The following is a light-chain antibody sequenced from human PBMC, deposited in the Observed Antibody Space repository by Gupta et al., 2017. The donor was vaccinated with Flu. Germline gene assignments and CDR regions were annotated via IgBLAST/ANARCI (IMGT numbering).Light chain of an antibody. V-gene: IGKV3-20*01. CDR2: GAS. J-gene: IGKJ3*01. CDR3: QQFGSIPFT. CDR1: EGVTSNY. Sequence: ESATRSCRASEGVTSNYLGWYQHKPGQPPRLLRSGASYRANGIPDRFSGAGSGTDFTLTISRREPEDFAVYYCQQFGSIPFTFGPGTRVDIK.